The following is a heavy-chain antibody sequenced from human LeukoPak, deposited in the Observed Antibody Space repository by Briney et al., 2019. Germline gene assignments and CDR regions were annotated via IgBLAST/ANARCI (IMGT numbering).Heavy chain of an antibody. Sequence: GESLKITCKGSGYSFTSYWIGWVRQMPGKGLEWMGIIYPGDSDTRYSPSFQGQVTISADKYISTAYLQWSSLKASDTAMYYCARHSAVAVNHDAFDIWGQGTMVTVSS. CDR3: ARHSAVAVNHDAFDI. CDR2: IYPGDSDT. CDR1: GYSFTSYW. D-gene: IGHD6-19*01. V-gene: IGHV5-51*01. J-gene: IGHJ3*02.